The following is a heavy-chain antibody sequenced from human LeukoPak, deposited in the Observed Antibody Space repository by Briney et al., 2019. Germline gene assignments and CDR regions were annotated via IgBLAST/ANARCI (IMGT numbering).Heavy chain of an antibody. J-gene: IGHJ4*02. CDR1: GFTFSSYA. CDR3: ASPVIAAADTEDY. CDR2: ISYDGSNK. V-gene: IGHV3-30-3*01. Sequence: GGSLRLSCAASGFTFSSYAMHWVRQAPGKGLEWVAVISYDGSNKYYADSVKGRFTISRDNSKNTLYLQMNSLRAEDTAVYYCASPVIAAADTEDYWGQGTLVTVSS. D-gene: IGHD6-13*01.